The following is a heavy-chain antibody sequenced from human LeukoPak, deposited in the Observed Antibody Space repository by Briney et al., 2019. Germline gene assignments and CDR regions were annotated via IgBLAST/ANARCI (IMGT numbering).Heavy chain of an antibody. CDR1: GFTFSSYA. J-gene: IGHJ4*02. V-gene: IGHV3-23*01. CDR3: ARHRVYGYYFDY. D-gene: IGHD3-10*01. CDR2: ISGSGGST. Sequence: LPGGSLRLSCAASGFTFSSYAMSWVRQAPGKGLEWVSAISGSGGSTYYADSVKGRFTISRDNSKNTLYLQMNSLGAEDTAVYYCARHRVYGYYFDYWGQGTLVTVSS.